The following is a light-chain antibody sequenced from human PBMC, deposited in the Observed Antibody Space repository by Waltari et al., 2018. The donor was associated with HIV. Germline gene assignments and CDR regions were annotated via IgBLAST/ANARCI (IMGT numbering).Light chain of an antibody. J-gene: IGKJ3*01. CDR3: LQDGSFPLT. V-gene: IGKV1-6*02. CDR2: AAS. CDR1: QVIGND. Sequence: AIQMTQSPSSLSASVGDRVTITCRASQVIGNDLGWYQQKPWQAPKALIYAASSLQTGIPSRFSGSRSGTDFTLTISSLQTEDSATYYCLQDGSFPLTFGPGTKVDV.